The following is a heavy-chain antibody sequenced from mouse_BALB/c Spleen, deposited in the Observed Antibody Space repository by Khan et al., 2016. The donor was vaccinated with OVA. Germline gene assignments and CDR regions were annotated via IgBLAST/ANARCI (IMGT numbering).Heavy chain of an antibody. CDR3: ARISSYWYSDV. Sequence: QIQLVQSGPELKKPGETVKISCKASGYTFTNYGMNWVKQAPGKGLKWMGWINPYTGEPTYADDFKGRFAFSLETSASTAYLQINNLKNEDMTTYFCARISSYWYSDVWGAGTTVTVSS. V-gene: IGHV9-1*02. J-gene: IGHJ1*01. CDR1: GYTFTNYG. CDR2: INPYTGEP. D-gene: IGHD6-2*01.